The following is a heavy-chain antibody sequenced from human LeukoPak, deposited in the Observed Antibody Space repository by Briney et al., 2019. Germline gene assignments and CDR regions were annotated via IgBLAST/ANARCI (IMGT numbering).Heavy chain of an antibody. V-gene: IGHV4-39*01. Sequence: SETLSLTCTVSGGSISSSGSFWGWIRQPPGKGLEWIGSIYYSRNTYYNPSLKSRVTISADTSKNQFSLKLNAVTAADTAVYYCARQALSSSWTTGWHDPWGQGTLAIVSS. CDR2: IYYSRNT. J-gene: IGHJ5*02. CDR3: ARQALSSSWTTGWHDP. D-gene: IGHD6-13*01. CDR1: GGSISSSGSF.